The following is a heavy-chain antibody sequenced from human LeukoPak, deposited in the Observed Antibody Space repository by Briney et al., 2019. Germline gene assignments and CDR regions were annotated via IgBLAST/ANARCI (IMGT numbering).Heavy chain of an antibody. CDR2: INSDGSST. CDR3: ARDRNTRSTYENLFEY. D-gene: IGHD5-12*01. Sequence: PGGSLRLSCAASGFTFSSYWMHWVRQAPGKGLVWVSRINSDGSSTSYADSVKGRFTISRDNAKNTLYLQMNSLRAEDTSVYYCARDRNTRSTYENLFEYWGQGSLVTVSS. J-gene: IGHJ4*02. CDR1: GFTFSSYW. V-gene: IGHV3-74*01.